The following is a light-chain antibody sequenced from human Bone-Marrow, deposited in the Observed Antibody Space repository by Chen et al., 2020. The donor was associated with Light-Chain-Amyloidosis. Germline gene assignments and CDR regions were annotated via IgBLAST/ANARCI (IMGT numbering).Light chain of an antibody. Sequence: SYELTQPPSVSVSPVQTARITCSGDDLPTKYAYWYQQKPGQAPVLVIHRDTERPSGISERFSGSSSGTTATVTISGVQAEDEADYHGQSADSSGTYEVIFGGGTKLTVL. CDR1: DLPTKY. V-gene: IGLV3-25*03. CDR2: RDT. CDR3: QSADSSGTYEVI. J-gene: IGLJ2*01.